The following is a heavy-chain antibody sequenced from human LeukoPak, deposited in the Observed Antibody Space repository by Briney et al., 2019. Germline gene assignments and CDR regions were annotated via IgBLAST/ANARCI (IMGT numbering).Heavy chain of an antibody. D-gene: IGHD2-2*01. CDR1: GFSLRGYA. Sequence: GGSLRLSCVASGFSLRGYAMHWVRQAPGKGGLEWVTMISYDGRDQYYADSVKGRFTISRDDSKNTLFLQMNSLRVEDTAMYHCARWVVSTRGPFDYWGQGALVTVSS. J-gene: IGHJ4*02. CDR3: ARWVVSTRGPFDY. CDR2: ISYDGRDQ. V-gene: IGHV3-30-3*01.